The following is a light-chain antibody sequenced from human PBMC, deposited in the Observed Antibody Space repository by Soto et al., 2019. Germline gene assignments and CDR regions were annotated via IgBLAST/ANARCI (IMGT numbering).Light chain of an antibody. CDR2: AAS. CDR3: QKYNSAPRT. CDR1: QGISNY. Sequence: DIQMTQSPSSLSASVGDRVTITCRASQGISNYLAWNQQKPGKVPKLLIYAASTLQSGVPSRFSGSGSGTDITLTISSLQPEDVATYYCQKYNSAPRTFGPGTKVDIK. J-gene: IGKJ3*01. V-gene: IGKV1-27*01.